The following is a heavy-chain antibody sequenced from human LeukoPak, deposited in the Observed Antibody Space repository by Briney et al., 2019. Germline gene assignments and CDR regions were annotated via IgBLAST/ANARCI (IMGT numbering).Heavy chain of an antibody. CDR2: ISAYNGNT. CDR3: ARSHYYYDSSGYYYGN. D-gene: IGHD3-22*01. J-gene: IGHJ4*02. V-gene: IGHV1-18*01. CDR1: GYTFTSYG. Sequence: ASVKVSCKASGYTFTSYGISWVRQAPGQGLEWMGWISAYNGNTNYAQKLQGRVTMTTDTSTSTAYKELRSLRSDDTAVYYCARSHYYYDSSGYYYGNWGQGTLVTVSS.